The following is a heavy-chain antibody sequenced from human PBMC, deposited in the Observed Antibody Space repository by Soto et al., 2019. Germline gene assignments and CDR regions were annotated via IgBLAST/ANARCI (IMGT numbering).Heavy chain of an antibody. CDR2: IWYDGSNK. Sequence: QVQLVESGGGVVQPGRSLRLSCAASGFTFSSYGMHWVRQAPGKGLEWVAVIWYDGSNKYYADSVKGRFTISRDNSKNTLYLHMNSLRAEDTAVYYCAGFLAVAGTFDPWGQGTLVTVSS. J-gene: IGHJ5*02. CDR3: AGFLAVAGTFDP. D-gene: IGHD6-19*01. CDR1: GFTFSSYG. V-gene: IGHV3-33*01.